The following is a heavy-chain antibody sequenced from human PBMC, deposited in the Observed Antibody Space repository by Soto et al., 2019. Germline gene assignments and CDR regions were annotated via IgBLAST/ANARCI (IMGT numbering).Heavy chain of an antibody. CDR2: ISGSGGST. V-gene: IGHV3-23*01. D-gene: IGHD1-1*01. CDR3: LTWTSGTPDY. J-gene: IGHJ4*02. Sequence: GWSLRLSCASSVFTFSSYAMSWVRQAPGKGLEWVSGISGSGGSTYYAASVKGRFTISRDNSKNTLSLQMNSLRPEDTAVYYCLTWTSGTPDYWGQGTLVTVSS. CDR1: VFTFSSYA.